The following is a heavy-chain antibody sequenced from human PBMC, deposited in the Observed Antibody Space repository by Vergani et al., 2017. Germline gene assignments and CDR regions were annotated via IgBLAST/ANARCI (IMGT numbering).Heavy chain of an antibody. CDR3: ARAATQVYGSGIYSYYYGMDV. CDR1: GGTFSSYA. V-gene: IGHV1-69*01. J-gene: IGHJ6*02. CDR2: IIPIFGTA. Sequence: QVQLVQSGAEVKKPGSSVKVSCKASGGTFSSYAISWVRQAPGQGLEWMGGIIPIFGTANYAQKFQGRVTITADESTSTAYMELSSLRSEDTAVYYCARAATQVYGSGIYSYYYGMDVWGQGTTVTVSS. D-gene: IGHD3-10*01.